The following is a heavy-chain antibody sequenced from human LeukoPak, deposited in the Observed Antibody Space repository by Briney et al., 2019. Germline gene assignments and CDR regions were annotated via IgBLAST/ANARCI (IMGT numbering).Heavy chain of an antibody. CDR2: IIPIFGTA. D-gene: IGHD2-2*02. CDR3: ATKYCSSTSCYKAFDI. Sequence: SVKVSCKASGYTFTGYYMHWVRQAPGQGLEWMGGIIPIFGTANYAQKFQGRVTITTDESTSTAYMELSSLRSEDTAVYYCATKYCSSTSCYKAFDIWGQGTMVTVSS. V-gene: IGHV1-69*05. CDR1: GYTFTGYY. J-gene: IGHJ3*02.